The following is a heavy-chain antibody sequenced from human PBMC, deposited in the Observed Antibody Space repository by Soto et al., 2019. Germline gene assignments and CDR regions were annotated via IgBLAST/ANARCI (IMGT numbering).Heavy chain of an antibody. CDR2: IYPGDSHT. CDR3: ARGLYGEYYYFDY. CDR1: GYSFTSYW. Sequence: GESLKISCEGSGYSFTSYWIGWVRQMPGKGLEWMGIIYPGDSHTRYSPSFQGQVTISADKSISTAYLQWSSLKASDTAMYYCARGLYGEYYYFDYWGQGTLVTVSS. J-gene: IGHJ4*02. D-gene: IGHD4-17*01. V-gene: IGHV5-51*01.